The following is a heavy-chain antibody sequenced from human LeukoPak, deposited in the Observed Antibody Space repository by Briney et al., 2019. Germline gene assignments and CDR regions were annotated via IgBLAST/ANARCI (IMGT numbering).Heavy chain of an antibody. J-gene: IGHJ3*02. V-gene: IGHV4-59*02. D-gene: IGHD3-10*01. CDR2: IFDSGST. CDR1: GDSVSPNF. CDR3: ARGPYGPPDAFDI. Sequence: SETLSLTCSVSGDSVSPNFWTWIRQPPGKGLEWIGYIFDSGSTNYNPSLKSRVTISLDTSKNQFSLKLDSVTAADTAVYFCARGPYGPPDAFDIWGQGTTVTVSS.